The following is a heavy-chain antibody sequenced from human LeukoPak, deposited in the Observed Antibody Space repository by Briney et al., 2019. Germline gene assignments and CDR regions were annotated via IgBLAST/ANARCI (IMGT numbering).Heavy chain of an antibody. CDR3: ARAVLRGYNWFDP. CDR2: INPNNGGT. CDR1: GYTFTDYY. D-gene: IGHD3-3*01. V-gene: IGHV1-2*02. J-gene: IGHJ5*02. Sequence: GASIKVSCKASGYTFTDYYIHWVRQAPGQGLEWMGWINPNNGGTNYAQKFQGRVTMTRDTSISTAYMELSRLRSDDTAVYYCARAVLRGYNWFDPWGQGTLVTVSS.